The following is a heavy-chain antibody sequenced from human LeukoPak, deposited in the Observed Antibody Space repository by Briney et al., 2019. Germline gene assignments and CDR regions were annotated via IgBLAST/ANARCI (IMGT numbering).Heavy chain of an antibody. CDR2: IYYTGNT. CDR1: GGSISGFY. CDR3: ARHPGASFDS. J-gene: IGHJ4*02. V-gene: IGHV4-59*08. D-gene: IGHD7-27*01. Sequence: SETLSLTCSVSGGSISGFYWSWIRQPPGGRLEWIGYIYYTGNTTYNPSLRSRVTISIDRFKNLFSLELTSVTVADTAVYFCARHPGASFDSWGQGNLVTVSS.